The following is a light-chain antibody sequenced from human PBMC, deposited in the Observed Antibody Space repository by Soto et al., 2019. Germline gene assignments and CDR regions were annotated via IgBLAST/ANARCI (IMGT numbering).Light chain of an antibody. CDR3: QQYDNLSYT. V-gene: IGKV1-33*01. CDR1: QDISNY. Sequence: DIQMTQSPSSLSASVGESVTITCQASQDISNYLNWYQQKPGKAPKLLIYDASNLETGVPSRFSGSGSGKDFTFTIISLQPDDISTYYSQQYDNLSYTFGQGTKLEIK. CDR2: DAS. J-gene: IGKJ2*01.